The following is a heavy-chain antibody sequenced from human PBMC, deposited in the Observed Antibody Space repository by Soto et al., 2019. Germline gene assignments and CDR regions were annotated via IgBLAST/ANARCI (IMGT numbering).Heavy chain of an antibody. Sequence: ASVKVSCKASGYSFTNNDVSWVRQATGQGLERMGWMNPGSGDTGYAQKFQGRVTMTRDISIATAYMELSSLRSDDTAIYFCARMETFGSLNWFDPWGQGTQVTVSS. CDR1: GYSFTNND. J-gene: IGHJ5*02. V-gene: IGHV1-8*01. CDR2: MNPGSGDT. D-gene: IGHD3-16*01. CDR3: ARMETFGSLNWFDP.